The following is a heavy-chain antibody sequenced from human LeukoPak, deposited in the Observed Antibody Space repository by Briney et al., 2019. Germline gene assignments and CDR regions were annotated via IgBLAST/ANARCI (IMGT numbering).Heavy chain of an antibody. Sequence: PGGSLRLSCAASGFTFSSYSMNWVRQAPGKGLEWVSYISSSSSTIYYADSVKGRFTISRDNAKNSLYLHMNSLRAEDTAVYYCAREWAIVALDYWGQGTLVTVSS. CDR1: GFTFSSYS. J-gene: IGHJ4*02. D-gene: IGHD5-12*01. CDR2: ISSSSSTI. CDR3: AREWAIVALDY. V-gene: IGHV3-48*01.